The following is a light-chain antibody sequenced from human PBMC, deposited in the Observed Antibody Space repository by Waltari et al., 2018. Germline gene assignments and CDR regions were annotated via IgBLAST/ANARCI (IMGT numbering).Light chain of an antibody. V-gene: IGLV1-47*01. J-gene: IGLJ2*01. Sequence: QSVLTQPPSASGTPGQRVTISCSGSSSNIGSNYVYWYQQLPGTAPKLLLYTNNQRPTWVPDRFSGSKSGTSASLAITGRRSEDEADYYCAAWDDSLRVVFGGGTKLTVL. CDR2: TNN. CDR1: SSNIGSNY. CDR3: AAWDDSLRVV.